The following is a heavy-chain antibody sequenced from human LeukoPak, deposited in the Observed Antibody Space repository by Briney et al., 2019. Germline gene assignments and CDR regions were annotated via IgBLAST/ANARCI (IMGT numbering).Heavy chain of an antibody. V-gene: IGHV3-23*01. CDR1: GFTFSSYV. Sequence: GGSLRLSCAASGFTFSSYVMHWVRQAPGKGLEWVSAISGSGGSTYYADSVKGRFTISRDDSKNTLYLQMNSLRAEDTAVYYCAIDPMTTVTGDYWGQGTLVTVSS. D-gene: IGHD4-17*01. CDR2: ISGSGGST. J-gene: IGHJ4*02. CDR3: AIDPMTTVTGDY.